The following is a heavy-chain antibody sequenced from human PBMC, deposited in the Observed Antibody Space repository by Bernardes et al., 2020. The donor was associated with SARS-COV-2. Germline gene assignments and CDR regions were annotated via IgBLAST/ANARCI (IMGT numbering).Heavy chain of an antibody. CDR1: GYTFTNYD. CDR2: MNPNTGNT. CDR3: ATSPLNDAFDV. V-gene: IGHV1-8*01. Sequence: ASVKVSCKASGYTFTNYDINWVRQATGQGLEWMGWMNPNTGNTGYAQKFEDRVTMTRDTSISTAYMELKSLRSDDTAMYYCATSPLNDAFDVWGQGTMVIASS. J-gene: IGHJ3*01.